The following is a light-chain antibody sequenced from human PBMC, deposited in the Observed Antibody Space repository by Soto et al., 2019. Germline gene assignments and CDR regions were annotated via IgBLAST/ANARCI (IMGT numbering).Light chain of an antibody. CDR3: QQYNSYPIT. CDR2: KAS. CDR1: QTISSW. V-gene: IGKV1-5*03. Sequence: DIQMTQSPSTLSGSVGDRVTITCRASQTISSWLAWYQQKPVKAPKLLIYKASSLESGVPSRFSGSGSGTEFTLTISSLQPDDFATYYCQQYNSYPITFGQGTRLEI. J-gene: IGKJ5*01.